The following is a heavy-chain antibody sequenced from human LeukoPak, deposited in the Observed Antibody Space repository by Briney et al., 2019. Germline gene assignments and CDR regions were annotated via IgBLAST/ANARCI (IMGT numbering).Heavy chain of an antibody. Sequence: ASVKVSCKASGGTFSSYAISWVRQAPGQGLEWMGGIIPIFGTANYAQKFQGRVTITADKSTSTAYMELSSLRSEDTAVYYCARVSYYDSSGYFTYYYYYYMDVWGKGTTVTISS. CDR3: ARVSYYDSSGYFTYYYYYYMDV. CDR1: GGTFSSYA. CDR2: IIPIFGTA. D-gene: IGHD3-22*01. V-gene: IGHV1-69*06. J-gene: IGHJ6*03.